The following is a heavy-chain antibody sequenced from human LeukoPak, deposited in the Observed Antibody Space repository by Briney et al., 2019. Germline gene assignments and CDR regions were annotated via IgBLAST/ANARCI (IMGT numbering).Heavy chain of an antibody. Sequence: SVKVSCKASGGTFSSYAISWVRQAPGQGLEWMGRVIPIVGTTEYAQKFQGRVTITADRSTTTAYMELSSLRSEDTAVYYCARGIRGGYFDYWGQGTLVTVSS. D-gene: IGHD3-10*01. CDR3: ARGIRGGYFDY. CDR2: VIPIVGTT. V-gene: IGHV1-69*04. CDR1: GGTFSSYA. J-gene: IGHJ4*02.